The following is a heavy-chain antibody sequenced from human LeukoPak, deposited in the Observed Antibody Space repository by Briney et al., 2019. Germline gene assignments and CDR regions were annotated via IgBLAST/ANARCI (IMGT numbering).Heavy chain of an antibody. CDR1: GNYW. J-gene: IGHJ4*02. CDR3: VSFYETY. Sequence: GGSLRLSCAASGNYWMHWVRQVPGEGLVWVSHINSDGSWTSYADSVKGRFTISKDNAKNTVYLQMNSLRAEDTAVYYCVSFYETYWGRGTLVTVSS. V-gene: IGHV3-74*01. CDR2: INSDGSWT. D-gene: IGHD2/OR15-2a*01.